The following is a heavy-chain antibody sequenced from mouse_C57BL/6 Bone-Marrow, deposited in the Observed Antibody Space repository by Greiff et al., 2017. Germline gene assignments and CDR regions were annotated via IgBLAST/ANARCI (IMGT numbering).Heavy chain of an antibody. D-gene: IGHD1-1*01. J-gene: IGHJ3*01. CDR1: GYTFPSYW. Sequence: EVQLQQSGTVLARPGASVKMSCKTSGYTFPSYWMHWVKQRPGQGLEWIGAIYPGNSDTSYNQKFKGKAKLTAVTSASTAYMELSSLTNEDSAVYYCTSITTVVGKFAYWGQGTLVTVSA. CDR2: IYPGNSDT. CDR3: TSITTVVGKFAY. V-gene: IGHV1-5*01.